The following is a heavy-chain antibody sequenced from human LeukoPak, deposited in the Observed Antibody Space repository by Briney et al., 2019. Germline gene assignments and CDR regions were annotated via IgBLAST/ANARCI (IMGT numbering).Heavy chain of an antibody. CDR1: GYSFTSYW. J-gene: IGHJ3*02. Sequence: GESLKISCKGSGYSFTSYWIGWVRQMPGKGLEWMGIIYPGDSDTRYSPSFQGQVTISADKSISTAYLQWSSLKASDTAMYYCASGVGVGAKQTDAFDIWGQGTMVTVSS. V-gene: IGHV5-51*01. CDR2: IYPGDSDT. CDR3: ASGVGVGAKQTDAFDI. D-gene: IGHD2-15*01.